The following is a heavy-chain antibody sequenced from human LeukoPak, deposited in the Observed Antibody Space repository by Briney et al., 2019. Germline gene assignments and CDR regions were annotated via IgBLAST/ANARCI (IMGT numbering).Heavy chain of an antibody. Sequence: SETLSLACSVSGALSSRYYWSWVRQPLGKGLEWLGSIFYSGHSNYNASLTSRISMSVDTSKAQFSLELTSVTAADTALYYCARIDPLGFFDQWGPGTLVTVSS. D-gene: IGHD6-25*01. CDR1: GALSSRYY. J-gene: IGHJ4*02. V-gene: IGHV4-59*12. CDR3: ARIDPLGFFDQ. CDR2: IFYSGHS.